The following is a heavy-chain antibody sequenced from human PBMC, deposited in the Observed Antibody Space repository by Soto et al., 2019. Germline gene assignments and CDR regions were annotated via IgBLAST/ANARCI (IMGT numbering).Heavy chain of an antibody. V-gene: IGHV4-39*01. J-gene: IGHJ6*02. CDR1: GGSISSSSYY. CDR3: ARHAGYYGSGSYYYYYYYGMDV. Sequence: SETLSLTCTVSGGSISSSSYYWGWIRQPPGKGLEWIGSIYYSGSTYYNPSLKSRVTISVDTSKNQFSLKLSSVTAADTAVYYCARHAGYYGSGSYYYYYYYGMDVWGQGTTVTVSS. D-gene: IGHD3-10*01. CDR2: IYYSGST.